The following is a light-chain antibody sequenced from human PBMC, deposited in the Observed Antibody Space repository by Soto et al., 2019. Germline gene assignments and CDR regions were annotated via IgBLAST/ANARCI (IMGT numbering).Light chain of an antibody. V-gene: IGLV2-8*01. CDR2: EVI. CDR1: SSDVGGYNY. J-gene: IGLJ3*02. CDR3: SSYAGSISWV. Sequence: QSVLTQHPSASGSPGQSVTISCTGTSSDVGGYNYVSWYQQHPGKAPKLVIYEVIKRPSGVPDRFSGSKSGNTASLTVSGLQAEDEADYYCSSYAGSISWVFGGGTQLTVL.